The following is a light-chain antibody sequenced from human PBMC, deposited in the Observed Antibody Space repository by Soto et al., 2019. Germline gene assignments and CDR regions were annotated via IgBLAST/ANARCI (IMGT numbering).Light chain of an antibody. CDR3: SSFTSDRIYX. V-gene: IGLV2-14*03. Sequence: QSVLTQPTSVSGSPGQSITISCTGNHNDIGTYDYVSWYQQHPGRAPRLLIYGVTTRPSGISDRFSASKSGLTASLTISGLQPEDEADYYCSSFTSDRIYXXGPGTXLTVL. J-gene: IGLJ1*01. CDR2: GVT. CDR1: HNDIGTYDY.